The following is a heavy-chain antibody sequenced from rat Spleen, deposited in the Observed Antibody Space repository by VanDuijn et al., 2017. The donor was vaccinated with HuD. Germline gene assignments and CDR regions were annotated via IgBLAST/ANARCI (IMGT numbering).Heavy chain of an antibody. CDR1: GYSITSNY. Sequence: EVQLQESGPGLVKPSQSVSLTCSVTGYSITSNYWGWIRKFPGNKMEWMGYISYSGSTSYNPSLKSRISITRDTSKNQFFLQLNSVTTEDTATYYCARGRDRFAYWGQGTLVTVSS. CDR3: ARGRDRFAY. V-gene: IGHV3-1*01. J-gene: IGHJ3*01. CDR2: ISYSGST.